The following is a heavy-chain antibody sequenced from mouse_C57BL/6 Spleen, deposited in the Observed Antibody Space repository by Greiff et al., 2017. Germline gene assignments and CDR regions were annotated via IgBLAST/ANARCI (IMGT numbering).Heavy chain of an antibody. V-gene: IGHV1-50*01. CDR2: IDPSDSYT. J-gene: IGHJ3*01. Sequence: QVQLQQPGAELVKPGASVKLSCKASGYTFTSYWMQWVKQRPGQGLEWIGEIDPSDSYTNYNQKFKGKATLTVDTSSSTAYMQLSSLTSEDSAVYYCARAFITTVVPFAYWGQGTLVTVSA. CDR1: GYTFTSYW. D-gene: IGHD1-1*01. CDR3: ARAFITTVVPFAY.